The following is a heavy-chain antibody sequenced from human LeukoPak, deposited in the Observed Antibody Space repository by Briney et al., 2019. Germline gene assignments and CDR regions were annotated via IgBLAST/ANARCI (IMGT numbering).Heavy chain of an antibody. V-gene: IGHV3-21*01. CDR1: GFSFSSYT. J-gene: IGHJ4*02. Sequence: GGSLRLSCAASGFSFSSYTMNWVRQAPGEGLEWVSSISSSSSYIYYADSVKGRFTISRDNAKNSLYLQMNSLRAEDTAVYYCARERVGAKGGYWGQGTLVTVSS. CDR2: ISSSSSYI. CDR3: ARERVGAKGGY. D-gene: IGHD1-26*01.